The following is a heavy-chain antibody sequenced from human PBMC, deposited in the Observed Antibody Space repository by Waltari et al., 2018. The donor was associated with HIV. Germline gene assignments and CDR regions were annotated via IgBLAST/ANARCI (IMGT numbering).Heavy chain of an antibody. CDR1: GYIFTTFA. CDR3: AKTYCSSTTCGRDIAGAWFDP. Sequence: QVQLVQSGPELKKPGASVKVSCKASGYIFTTFAINWVRQAPGQGPEWMGWINTNAVNPTYAQSFTGQFVFSLDTSVSTAYLQISSLRPEDTAVYYCAKTYCSSTTCGRDIAGAWFDPGGQGTLVTVSS. CDR2: INTNAVNP. D-gene: IGHD2-2*01. V-gene: IGHV7-4-1*02. J-gene: IGHJ5*02.